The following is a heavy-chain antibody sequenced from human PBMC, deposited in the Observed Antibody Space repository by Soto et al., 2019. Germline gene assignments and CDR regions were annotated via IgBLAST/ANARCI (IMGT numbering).Heavy chain of an antibody. J-gene: IGHJ4*02. CDR3: ARPAPWSYGTTYSSGWYPHY. CDR2: ISYDGSNK. CDR1: GFTFSSYA. D-gene: IGHD6-19*01. V-gene: IGHV3-30-3*01. Sequence: GGSLRLSCAASGFTFSSYAMHWVRQAPGKGLEWVAVISYDGSNKYYADSVKGRFTISRDNSKNTLYLQMNSLRAEDTAVYYCARPAPWSYGTTYSSGWYPHYWGQGTLVTVSS.